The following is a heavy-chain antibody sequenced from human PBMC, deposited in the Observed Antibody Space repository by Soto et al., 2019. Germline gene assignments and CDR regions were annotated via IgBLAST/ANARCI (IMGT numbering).Heavy chain of an antibody. Sequence: GGSLRTSWSAPGFTFSSHAMRRVPPAPGKGLEWVSAISGSGGSTYYADSVKGRFTISRDNSKNTLYLEMNSLRAEYMAVYYCGKDSGCLASPFDHWGQGTLVTVPS. V-gene: IGHV3-23*01. CDR1: GFTFSSHA. CDR2: ISGSGGST. CDR3: GKDSGCLASPFDH. J-gene: IGHJ4*02. D-gene: IGHD3-22*01.